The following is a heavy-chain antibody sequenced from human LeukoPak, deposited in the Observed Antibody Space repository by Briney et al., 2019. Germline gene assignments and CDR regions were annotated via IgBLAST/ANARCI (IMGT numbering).Heavy chain of an antibody. D-gene: IGHD2-2*01. J-gene: IGHJ3*02. Sequence: ASVKVSCKASGGTFSSYAISWVRQAPGQGLEWMGIFHPSGGSTSYAQKFQGRVTMTRDTSTSTVYMALSSLRSEDTAVYYCARELVAAAFDIWGQGTMVTVSS. CDR3: ARELVAAAFDI. V-gene: IGHV1-46*01. CDR1: GGTFSSYA. CDR2: FHPSGGST.